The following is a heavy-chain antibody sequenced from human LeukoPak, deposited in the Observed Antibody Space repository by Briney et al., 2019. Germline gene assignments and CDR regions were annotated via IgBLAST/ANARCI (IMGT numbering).Heavy chain of an antibody. D-gene: IGHD4-4*01. CDR3: ARGPLGTTVTTPPQGRVDY. V-gene: IGHV1-2*02. Sequence: ASVKVSCKASGYTFTGYYMHWVRQAPGQGLEWMGWINPNSGGTNYAQKFQGRVTMTRDTSISTAYMELSRLRSDDTAVYYCARGPLGTTVTTPPQGRVDYWGQGTLVPVSS. CDR1: GYTFTGYY. J-gene: IGHJ4*02. CDR2: INPNSGGT.